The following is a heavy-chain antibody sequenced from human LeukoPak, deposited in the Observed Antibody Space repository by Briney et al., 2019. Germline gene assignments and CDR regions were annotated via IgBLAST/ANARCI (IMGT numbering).Heavy chain of an antibody. CDR3: ARSMVRGVITYYYYYYMDV. V-gene: IGHV4-61*10. CDR1: GNSISSGDNY. J-gene: IGHJ6*03. CDR2: IYYSGST. Sequence: PSETLSLTCTVSGNSISSGDNYWSWIRQPAGKGLEWIGYIYYSGSTNYNPSLKSRVTISVDTSKNQFSLKLSSVTAADTAVYYCARSMVRGVITYYYYYYMDVWGKGTTVTVSS. D-gene: IGHD3-10*01.